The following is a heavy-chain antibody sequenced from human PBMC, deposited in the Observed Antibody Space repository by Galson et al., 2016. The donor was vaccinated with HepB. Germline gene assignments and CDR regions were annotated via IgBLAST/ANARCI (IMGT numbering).Heavy chain of an antibody. D-gene: IGHD4-11*01. CDR3: AREVGLQRFDC. CDR2: ISSSGSTI. CDR1: GFTFSDYY. J-gene: IGHJ4*02. V-gene: IGHV3-11*01. Sequence: SLRLSCAASGFTFSDYYMTWIRQAPGKGLEWVSYISSSGSTIYYAASVKGRFTISRDSSKNTMYLQMNNLRVEDTGVYYCAREVGLQRFDCWGQGTLVTVSS.